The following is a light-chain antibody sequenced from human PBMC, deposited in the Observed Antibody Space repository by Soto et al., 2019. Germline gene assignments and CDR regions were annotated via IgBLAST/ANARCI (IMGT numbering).Light chain of an antibody. Sequence: SVLTQPASVSGSPGQSITISCTGTSSDDGGYNYVSWYQQHPGKATKLMIYDVSYRPSGVSKRFSGSKSGNTASLTISWLQAEDEADYYCNSYTSSSTLVFGSGTKVTVL. CDR2: DVS. CDR3: NSYTSSSTLV. V-gene: IGLV2-14*01. J-gene: IGLJ1*01. CDR1: SSDDGGYNY.